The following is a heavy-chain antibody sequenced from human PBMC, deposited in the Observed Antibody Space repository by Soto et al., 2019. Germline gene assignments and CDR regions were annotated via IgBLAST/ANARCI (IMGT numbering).Heavy chain of an antibody. Sequence: SETLSLTCTVSGGSISSSNYYWDWIRQPPGKGLEWIGSIYYSGSTYYNPSLQSRVTISVDTSKNQFSLKLSSVTAADTAVYYCASLMTAIRGYYFDYWGQGTLVTVSS. CDR3: ASLMTAIRGYYFDY. CDR1: GGSISSSNYY. J-gene: IGHJ4*02. CDR2: IYYSGST. V-gene: IGHV4-39*01. D-gene: IGHD2-21*02.